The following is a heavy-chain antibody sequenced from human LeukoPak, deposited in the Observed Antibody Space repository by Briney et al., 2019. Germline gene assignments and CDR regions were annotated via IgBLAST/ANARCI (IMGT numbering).Heavy chain of an antibody. CDR3: ARAYVGYCSSTSCYLDYFDY. CDR2: IIPIFGTA. Sequence: GASVKVSCKASGGTFSSYAISWVRQAPGQGLEWMGGIIPIFGTANYAQKFQGRVTITTDESTSTAYMELSSLRSEDTAVYYYARAYVGYCSSTSCYLDYFDYWGQGTLVTVSS. V-gene: IGHV1-69*05. D-gene: IGHD2-2*01. J-gene: IGHJ4*02. CDR1: GGTFSSYA.